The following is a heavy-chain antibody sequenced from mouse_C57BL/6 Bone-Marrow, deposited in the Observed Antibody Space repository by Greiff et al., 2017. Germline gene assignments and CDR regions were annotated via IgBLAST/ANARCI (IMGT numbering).Heavy chain of an antibody. Sequence: QVQLQQPGAELVMPGASVKLSCKASGYTFTSYWMHWVKQRPGQGLEWIGEIDPSDSYTNYNQKFKGKSTLTVDTSSSTAYRQLSSLPSEDSAVDYCARAVYYGKAFADWGQGTLVTVSA. J-gene: IGHJ3*01. CDR1: GYTFTSYW. CDR3: ARAVYYGKAFAD. CDR2: IDPSDSYT. V-gene: IGHV1-69*01. D-gene: IGHD2-1*01.